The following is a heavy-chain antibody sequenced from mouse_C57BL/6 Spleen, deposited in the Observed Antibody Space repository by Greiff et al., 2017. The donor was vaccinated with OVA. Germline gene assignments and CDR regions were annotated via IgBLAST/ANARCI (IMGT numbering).Heavy chain of an antibody. CDR1: GYSITSGYY. Sequence: ESGPGLVKPSQSLSLTCSVTGYSITSGYYWNWIRQFPGNKLEWMGYISYDGSNNYNPSLKNRISITRDTSKNQFFLKLNSVTTEDTATYYGARAPLYYGNYLDYWGQGTTLTVSS. J-gene: IGHJ2*01. CDR2: ISYDGSN. V-gene: IGHV3-6*01. CDR3: ARAPLYYGNYLDY. D-gene: IGHD2-1*01.